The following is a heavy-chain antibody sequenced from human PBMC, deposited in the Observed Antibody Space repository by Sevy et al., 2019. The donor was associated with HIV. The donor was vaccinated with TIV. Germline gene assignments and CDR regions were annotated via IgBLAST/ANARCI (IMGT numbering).Heavy chain of an antibody. J-gene: IGHJ6*02. V-gene: IGHV3-23*01. Sequence: GGSLRLSCAASGFPFSNYAMSWIRQAPGKGLEWVSTLIGGGSRTYYADSVTGRFTISRDNSKNPLYLQMNSLRADDTAIYYGAKRRVQSGLSGGGANYGWDVCGHGTTVTVSS. CDR2: LIGGGSRT. CDR3: AKRRVQSGLSGGGANYGWDV. CDR1: GFPFSNYA. D-gene: IGHD2-15*01.